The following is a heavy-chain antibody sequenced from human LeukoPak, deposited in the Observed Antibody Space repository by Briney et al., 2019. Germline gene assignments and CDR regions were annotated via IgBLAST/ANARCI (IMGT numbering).Heavy chain of an antibody. Sequence: GGSLRLSCAASGFTFSSYSMSWVRQAPGKGLEWVSYITSSSSPIYYADSVKGRFTISRDNAQNSLYLQMNSLRDEDTAVYYCVRDPHALDYWGQGTLVTVSS. V-gene: IGHV3-48*02. CDR2: ITSSSSPI. CDR1: GFTFSSYS. CDR3: VRDPHALDY. J-gene: IGHJ4*02. D-gene: IGHD2-2*01.